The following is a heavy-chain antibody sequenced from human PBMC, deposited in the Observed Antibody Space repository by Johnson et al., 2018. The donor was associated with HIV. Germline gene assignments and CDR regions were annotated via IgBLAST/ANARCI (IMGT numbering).Heavy chain of an antibody. CDR3: AKDERAAAGTRGLDAFDI. CDR1: GFTFSDYY. CDR2: ITSSGTSS. V-gene: IGHV3-11*04. J-gene: IGHJ3*02. Sequence: QMLLVESGGGVVQPGGSLRLSCAASGFTFSDYYMIWIRQAPGKGLEWLSYITSSGTSSYYADSVKGRLTISRDNSKNTLYLQMNSLRVDDAAVYYCAKDERAAAGTRGLDAFDIWGQGTMVTVSS. D-gene: IGHD6-13*01.